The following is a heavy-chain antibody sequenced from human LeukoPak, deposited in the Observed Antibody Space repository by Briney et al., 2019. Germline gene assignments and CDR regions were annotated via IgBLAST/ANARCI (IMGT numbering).Heavy chain of an antibody. D-gene: IGHD3-22*01. Sequence: SETLSLTCAVSGGSISSSNWWSWVRQPPGKGLEWIGEIYHSGSTNYNPSLESRVTISVDTSKNQFSLKLSSVTAADTAVYYCVRNSNDYSYFDYWGQGTLVTVSA. CDR2: IYHSGST. CDR1: GGSISSSNW. J-gene: IGHJ4*02. CDR3: VRNSNDYSYFDY. V-gene: IGHV4-4*02.